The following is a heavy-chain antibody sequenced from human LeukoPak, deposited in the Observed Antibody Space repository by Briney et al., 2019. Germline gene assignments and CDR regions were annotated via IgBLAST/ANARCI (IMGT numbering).Heavy chain of an antibody. CDR2: IYYSGST. CDR3: ARWVYSSRYCSGGSCYDVRYYFDF. CDR1: GGSINSNNYY. V-gene: IGHV4-39*01. Sequence: SETLSLTCTVSGGSINSNNYYWGWIRQPPGKGLEWIGNIYYSGSTYYNPSLKNRVTISVDTSKSQFSLKLSSVTAADTAVYYCARWVYSSRYCSGGSCYDVRYYFDFWAQGTPVTVSS. J-gene: IGHJ4*02. D-gene: IGHD2-15*01.